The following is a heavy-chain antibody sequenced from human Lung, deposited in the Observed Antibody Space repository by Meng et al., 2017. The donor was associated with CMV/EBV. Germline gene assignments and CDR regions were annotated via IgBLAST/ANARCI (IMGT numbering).Heavy chain of an antibody. Sequence: SMIFSCAASGSIFSSSGIYWLRQAGRRGLEWVGIIWYDGSNKYYAESVRGRFTISGDNSKNTQYLQMNSLRAEETAVYYGAKDLFWARITIFGVVHPNNHYYYGMDVWGQGTXVTVYS. V-gene: IGHV3-33*06. J-gene: IGHJ6*02. CDR3: AKDLFWARITIFGVVHPNNHYYYGMDV. CDR2: IWYDGSNK. CDR1: GSIFSSSG. D-gene: IGHD3-3*01.